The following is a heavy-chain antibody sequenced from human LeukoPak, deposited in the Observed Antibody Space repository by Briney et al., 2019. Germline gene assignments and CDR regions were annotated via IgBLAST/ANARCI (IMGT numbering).Heavy chain of an antibody. V-gene: IGHV4-59*01. D-gene: IGHD3-22*01. Sequence: SETLSLACTVSGGSISSYYWSWVRQPPGKGLEWIGYIYYSGSTNYNPSLKSRVTISVDTSKNQFSLKLSSVTAADTAVYYCARTDYYDSSGYPYWGQGTLVTVSS. CDR3: ARTDYYDSSGYPY. CDR2: IYYSGST. CDR1: GGSISSYY. J-gene: IGHJ4*02.